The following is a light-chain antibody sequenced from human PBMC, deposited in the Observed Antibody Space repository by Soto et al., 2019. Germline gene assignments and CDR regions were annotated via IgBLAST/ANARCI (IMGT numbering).Light chain of an antibody. Sequence: QSVLTQPPSASGTPGQRVTISCSGSSSNIGSNTVNWYQQLPGTAPKLLIYSNNQRPSGVPDRFSGSKSGTSASLAISGLQSEDEADYFCSSHNPFGTLQIFGRGTKLTVL. CDR3: SSHNPFGTLQI. CDR1: SSNIGSNT. CDR2: SNN. V-gene: IGLV1-44*01. J-gene: IGLJ1*01.